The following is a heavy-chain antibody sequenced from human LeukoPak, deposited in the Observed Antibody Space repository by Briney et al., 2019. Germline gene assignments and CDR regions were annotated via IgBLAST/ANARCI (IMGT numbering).Heavy chain of an antibody. D-gene: IGHD3-22*01. CDR3: ATERHYYDSSGYYHLVDY. Sequence: ASVKVSCKASGGTFSSYAISWVRQAPGQGLEWMGRIISIFGTANYAQKFQGRVTITTDESTSTAYMELSSLRSEDTAVYYCATERHYYDSSGYYHLVDYWGQGTLVTVSS. J-gene: IGHJ4*02. CDR2: IISIFGTA. V-gene: IGHV1-69*05. CDR1: GGTFSSYA.